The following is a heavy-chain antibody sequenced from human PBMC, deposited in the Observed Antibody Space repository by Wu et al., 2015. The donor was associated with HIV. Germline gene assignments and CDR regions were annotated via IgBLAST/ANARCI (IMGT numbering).Heavy chain of an antibody. D-gene: IGHD3-22*01. J-gene: IGHJ3*02. V-gene: IGHV1-18*01. CDR2: ISPYSGNT. CDR1: GYTFTTYD. Sequence: QAQLVQSGAEVKKPGASVKVSCKASGYTFTTYDICWVRQAPGQGLEWMGWISPYSGNTNYAQNLQGRLTMTTATSTNTAYMELRSLRSGDTAVYYCARDMRGGLRYDSSGNYPRRAFDIWGQGTMVTVSS. CDR3: ARDMRGGLRYDSSGNYPRRAFDI.